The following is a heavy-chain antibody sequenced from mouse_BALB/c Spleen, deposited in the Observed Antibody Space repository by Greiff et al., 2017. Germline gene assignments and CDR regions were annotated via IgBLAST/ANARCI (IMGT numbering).Heavy chain of an antibody. V-gene: IGHV1S29*02. CDR3: ARSEIYDGFYWYFDV. Sequence: EVKLQQSGPELVKPGASVKISCKASGYTFTDYNMHWVKQSHGKSLEWIGYIYPYNGGTGYNQKFKSKATLTVDNSSSTAYMELRSLTSEDSAVYYCARSEIYDGFYWYFDVWGAGTTVTVSS. D-gene: IGHD2-3*01. CDR1: GYTFTDYN. CDR2: IYPYNGGT. J-gene: IGHJ1*01.